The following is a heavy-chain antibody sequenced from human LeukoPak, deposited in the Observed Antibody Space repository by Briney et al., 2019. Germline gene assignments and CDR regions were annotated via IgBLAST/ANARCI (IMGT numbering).Heavy chain of an antibody. Sequence: GASVKVSCKASGYTFTSYYMHWVRQAPGQGLEWMGIINPSGGSTSYAQKFQGRVTMTRDMSTSTVYMELSSLRSEDTAVYYCARERVTMVRRGTTDAFDIWGQGTMVTVSS. CDR1: GYTFTSYY. CDR3: ARERVTMVRRGTTDAFDI. J-gene: IGHJ3*02. V-gene: IGHV1-46*01. D-gene: IGHD3-10*01. CDR2: INPSGGST.